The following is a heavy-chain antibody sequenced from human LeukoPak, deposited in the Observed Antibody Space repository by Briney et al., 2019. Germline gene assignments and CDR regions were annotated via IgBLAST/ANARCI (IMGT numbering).Heavy chain of an antibody. Sequence: SETLSLTCTVSGGSISSYYWSWIRQPPGKGLEWIGYIYYSGSTSYNPSLKSRVTISVDTSKNQISLKVRSVTAADTAVYYCARLRAWGSYRYAFDIWGQGTMVTVSS. V-gene: IGHV4-59*01. D-gene: IGHD3-16*02. CDR3: ARLRAWGSYRYAFDI. CDR1: GGSISSYY. J-gene: IGHJ3*02. CDR2: IYYSGST.